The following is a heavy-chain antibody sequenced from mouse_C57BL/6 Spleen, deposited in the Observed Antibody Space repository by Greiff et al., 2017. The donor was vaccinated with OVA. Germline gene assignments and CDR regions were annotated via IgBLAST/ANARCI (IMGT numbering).Heavy chain of an antibody. CDR3: AREGNYGSRGWYFDV. V-gene: IGHV1-64*01. CDR2: IHPNSGST. CDR1: GYTFTSYW. Sequence: QVQLKQPGAELVKPGASVKLSCKASGYTFTSYWMHWVKQRPGQGLEWIGMIHPNSGSTNYNEKFKSKATLTVDKSSSTAYMQLSSLTSEDSAVYYCAREGNYGSRGWYFDVWGTGTTVTVSS. D-gene: IGHD1-1*01. J-gene: IGHJ1*03.